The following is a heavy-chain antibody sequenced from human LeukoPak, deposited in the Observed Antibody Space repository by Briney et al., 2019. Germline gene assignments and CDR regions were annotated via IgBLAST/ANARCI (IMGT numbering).Heavy chain of an antibody. D-gene: IGHD3-10*01. Sequence: SETLSLTCTVSSGSISTSNYYWGWVRQPPGKALEWIGNIFYSGSTYYSPSLKSRVTISVDTSKNQFSLKLSSVTAADTAVYYCIQVRGYFVYYWGQGTLVTVSS. CDR1: SGSISTSNYY. CDR3: IQVRGYFVYY. V-gene: IGHV4-39*07. CDR2: IFYSGST. J-gene: IGHJ4*02.